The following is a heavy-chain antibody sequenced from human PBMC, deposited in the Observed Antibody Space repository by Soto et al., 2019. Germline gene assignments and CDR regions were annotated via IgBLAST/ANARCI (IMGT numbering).Heavy chain of an antibody. D-gene: IGHD6-13*01. Sequence: DVQLVETGGGLIQPGGSLRLSCAATGFIVSASYMSWVRQAPGKGLEWVSVIYSDGRTYYADSVKGRFTISRDNSKITLYLQMNSLSAEDTAVYYCARCSGWYGQCYFDCWGQGTRVTVSS. CDR3: ARCSGWYGQCYFDC. J-gene: IGHJ4*02. V-gene: IGHV3-53*02. CDR2: IYSDGRT. CDR1: GFIVSASY.